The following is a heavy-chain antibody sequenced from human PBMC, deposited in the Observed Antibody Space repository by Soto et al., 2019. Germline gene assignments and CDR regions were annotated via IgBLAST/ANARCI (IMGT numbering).Heavy chain of an antibody. CDR1: GGSISSYY. Sequence: SLTCTVSGGSISSYYWSWIRQPPGKGLEWIGYIYYSGSTNYNPSLKSRVTISVDTSKNQFSLKLSSVTAADTAVYYCARVEGDADYGSGSYAGGMDVWGQGTTVTVSS. V-gene: IGHV4-59*01. CDR3: ARVEGDADYGSGSYAGGMDV. D-gene: IGHD3-10*01. CDR2: IYYSGST. J-gene: IGHJ6*02.